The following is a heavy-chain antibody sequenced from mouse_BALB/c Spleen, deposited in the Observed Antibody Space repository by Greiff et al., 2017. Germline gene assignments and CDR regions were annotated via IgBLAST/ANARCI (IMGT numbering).Heavy chain of an antibody. Sequence: VQGVESAAELARPGASVKMSCKASGYTFTSYTMHWVKQRPGQGLEWIGYINPSSGYTEYNQKFKDKTTLTADKSSSTAYMQLSSLTSEDSAVYYCARRTRTFDYWGQGTTLTVSS. CDR1: GYTFTSYT. CDR3: ARRTRTFDY. J-gene: IGHJ2*01. V-gene: IGHV1-4*02. CDR2: INPSSGYT.